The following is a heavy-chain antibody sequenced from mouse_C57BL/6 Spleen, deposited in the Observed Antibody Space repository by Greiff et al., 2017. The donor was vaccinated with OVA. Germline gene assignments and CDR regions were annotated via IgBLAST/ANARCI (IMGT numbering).Heavy chain of an antibody. CDR2: ISSGSSTI. V-gene: IGHV5-17*01. CDR3: ARDGSSPFDY. Sequence: DVMLVESGGGLVKPGGSLKLSCAASGFTFSDYGMHWVRQAPEKGLEWVAYISSGSSTIYYADTVKGRFTISRDNAKNTLFLQMTSLRSEDTAMYYCARDGSSPFDYWGQGTTLTVSS. J-gene: IGHJ2*01. D-gene: IGHD1-1*01. CDR1: GFTFSDYG.